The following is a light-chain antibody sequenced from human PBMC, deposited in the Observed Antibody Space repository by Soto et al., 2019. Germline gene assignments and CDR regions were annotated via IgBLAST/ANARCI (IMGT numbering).Light chain of an antibody. CDR1: SSDVDGYNY. V-gene: IGLV2-14*01. CDR2: EVR. CDR3: SSYTSKSSLI. J-gene: IGLJ2*01. Sequence: QSALTQPASVSGSPGQSITISCTGSSSDVDGYNYVSWYQQHPGKAPKLMIYEVRNRPSGISFRFSGSKSGNTASLTISGLQAEDEADYYCSSYTSKSSLIFGGGTKLTVL.